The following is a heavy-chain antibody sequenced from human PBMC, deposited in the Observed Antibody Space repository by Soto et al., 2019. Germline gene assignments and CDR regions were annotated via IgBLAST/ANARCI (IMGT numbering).Heavy chain of an antibody. CDR3: ARGAVVGSLSFDY. V-gene: IGHV3-74*01. CDR2: INSDESTT. D-gene: IGHD6-13*01. Sequence: EVQLVESGGGLVQPGRSLRLSCAASGFSFSSYWMHWVRQAPGQGLVWVSRINSDESTTGYADSVKGRFTISRDNAKNTLYLQVNSLRVEDTAVYYCARGAVVGSLSFDYWGQGTLVTVSS. J-gene: IGHJ4*02. CDR1: GFSFSSYW.